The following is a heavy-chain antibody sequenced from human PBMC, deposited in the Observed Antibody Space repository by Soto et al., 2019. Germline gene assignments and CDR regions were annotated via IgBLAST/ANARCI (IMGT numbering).Heavy chain of an antibody. D-gene: IGHD2-2*01. J-gene: IGHJ1*01. CDR2: IIPIFGTA. CDR1: GGTFSSYA. CDR3: ARASSDVVVTAARLEYFQH. Sequence: SVKVSCKASGGTFSSYAISWVRQAPGQGLEWMGGIIPIFGTANYAQKFQGRVTITADESTSTAYMELSSLRSEDTAVYYCARASSDVVVTAARLEYFQHWGQGTLVTVSS. V-gene: IGHV1-69*13.